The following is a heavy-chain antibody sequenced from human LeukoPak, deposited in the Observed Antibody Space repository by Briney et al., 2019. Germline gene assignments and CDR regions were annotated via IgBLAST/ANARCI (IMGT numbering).Heavy chain of an antibody. CDR1: GYTFTGYY. Sequence: ASVKVSCKASGYTFTGYYMHWVRQAPGQGLEWMGCINPNSGGTNYAQKFQGRVTMTRDTSIRTAYMELSRLRSDDTAVYYCARDTPYYYDSSGYSTNDAFDIWGQGTMVTVSS. D-gene: IGHD3-22*01. V-gene: IGHV1-2*02. J-gene: IGHJ3*02. CDR2: INPNSGGT. CDR3: ARDTPYYYDSSGYSTNDAFDI.